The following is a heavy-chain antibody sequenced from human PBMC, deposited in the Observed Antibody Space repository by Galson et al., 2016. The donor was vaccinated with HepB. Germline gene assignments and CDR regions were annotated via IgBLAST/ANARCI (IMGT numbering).Heavy chain of an antibody. V-gene: IGHV3-64D*08. CDR2: ISDDGSRR. Sequence: SLRLSCAASGFAFKSLAMHWVRQAPGKGLEYVSSISDDGSRRYYGDSVKGRFTISRDNSKNTLYLRLSSLRAEDTAVYYCVKGVPYCTGDRCYPFDHWGQGTQVAVSS. CDR3: VKGVPYCTGDRCYPFDH. CDR1: GFAFKSLA. D-gene: IGHD2-15*01. J-gene: IGHJ4*02.